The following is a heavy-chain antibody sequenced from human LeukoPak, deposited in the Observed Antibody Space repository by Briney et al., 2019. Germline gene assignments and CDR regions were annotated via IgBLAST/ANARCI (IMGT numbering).Heavy chain of an antibody. J-gene: IGHJ4*02. Sequence: PGGSLRLSCVASGITFSNYAVSWVRQAPEKGLDWVSVISGSAHKIRYADSVKGRFTISRDNSENIVYLQMNSLRAEDTAVYYCAKTRPLDSSSWSHGDYWGQGTLVTVSS. CDR1: GITFSNYA. CDR3: AKTRPLDSSSWSHGDY. D-gene: IGHD6-13*01. V-gene: IGHV3-23*01. CDR2: ISGSAHKI.